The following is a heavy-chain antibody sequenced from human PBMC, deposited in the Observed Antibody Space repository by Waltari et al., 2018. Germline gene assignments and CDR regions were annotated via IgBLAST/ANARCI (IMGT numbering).Heavy chain of an antibody. J-gene: IGHJ5*02. V-gene: IGHV3-53*01. D-gene: IGHD2-15*01. CDR2: IYSSGST. CDR3: AKPGGSWDGWFDP. CDR1: GFTVSSNY. Sequence: EVQLVESGGGLIQPGGSLRLSCAASGFTVSSNYMSWVRQAPGKGLEWVSVIYSSGSTYYADSVKGRFTISRDNSKNTLYLQMNSLRAEDTAVYYCAKPGGSWDGWFDPWGQGTLVTVSS.